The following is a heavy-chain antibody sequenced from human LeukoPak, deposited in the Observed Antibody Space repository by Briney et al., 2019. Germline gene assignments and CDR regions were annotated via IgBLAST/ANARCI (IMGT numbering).Heavy chain of an antibody. CDR1: DGSISSSSYY. Sequence: PSETLSLTCTVSDGSISSSSYYWGWIRQPPGKGLEWIGSVYYTGSTYNNPSLKSRVTISVDTSKNQFSLKLSSVTAADTAVYYCARLEAYWGQGTLVTVSS. D-gene: IGHD3-3*01. CDR2: VYYTGST. CDR3: ARLEAY. V-gene: IGHV4-39*01. J-gene: IGHJ4*02.